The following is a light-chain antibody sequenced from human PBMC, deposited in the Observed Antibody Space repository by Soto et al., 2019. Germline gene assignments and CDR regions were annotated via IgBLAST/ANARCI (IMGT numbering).Light chain of an antibody. CDR2: GAS. CDR1: QSVSSSY. V-gene: IGKV3-20*01. CDR3: QQYGSSPRVT. Sequence: ESGLKQSPGTVSLSPGERATLSCRASQSVSSSYLAWYQQKPGQAPRLLIYGASSRATGIPDRFSGSGSGTDFTLTISRLEPEDFAVYYCQQYGSSPRVTFGGGTKVEIK. J-gene: IGKJ4*01.